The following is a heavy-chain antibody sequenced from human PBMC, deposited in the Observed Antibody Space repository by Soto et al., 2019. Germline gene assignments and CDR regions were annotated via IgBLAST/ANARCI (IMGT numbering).Heavy chain of an antibody. CDR2: IDPSDSYT. V-gene: IGHV5-10-1*01. D-gene: IGHD3-10*01. Sequence: QVPGKGLEWMGRIDPSDSYTNYSPSFQGHVTISADKSISTAYLQWSSLKASDTAMYYCARHYGSGSYPGYYFDYWGQGTLVTVSS. CDR3: ARHYGSGSYPGYYFDY. J-gene: IGHJ4*02.